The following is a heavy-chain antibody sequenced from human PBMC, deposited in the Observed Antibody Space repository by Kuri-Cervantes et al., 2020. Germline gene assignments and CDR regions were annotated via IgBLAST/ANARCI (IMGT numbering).Heavy chain of an antibody. CDR3: AKEGYSSGWSRGGFDY. CDR2: ISWNSGSI. D-gene: IGHD6-19*01. V-gene: IGHV3-9*01. Sequence: SLKISCAASGFTFGDYAMHWVRQAPGKGLEWVLGISWNSGSIGYADSVKGRFTISRDNAKNSLYLQMNSLRAEDTALYYCAKEGYSSGWSRGGFDYWGQGTLVTVSS. J-gene: IGHJ4*02. CDR1: GFTFGDYA.